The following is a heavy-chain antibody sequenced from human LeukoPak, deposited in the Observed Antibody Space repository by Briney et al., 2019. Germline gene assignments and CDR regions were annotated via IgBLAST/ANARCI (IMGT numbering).Heavy chain of an antibody. D-gene: IGHD6-19*01. Sequence: GGSLRLSCAASEFTFSNYAMSWVRQAPGKGLEWVSGISASGGSTYYADSVKGRFTISRDSSRNTLYLQMNSLRVEDTAVYYCAKRVAGAVYYFDYWGQGTLVTVSS. CDR1: EFTFSNYA. CDR2: ISASGGST. J-gene: IGHJ4*02. V-gene: IGHV3-23*01. CDR3: AKRVAGAVYYFDY.